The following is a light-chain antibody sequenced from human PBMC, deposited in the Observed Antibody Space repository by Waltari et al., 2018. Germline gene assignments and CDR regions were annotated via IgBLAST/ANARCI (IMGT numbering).Light chain of an antibody. J-gene: IGKJ3*01. CDR3: QQYYNWPLT. CDR1: RSVTNM. Sequence: EIVMTQSPATLSVSPGEGVTLSCRASRSVTNMLACYQQNPGQAPRLLMYDASPRAAGIPARFSGSESGTEFTLTINSLQSEDFAVYFCQQYYNWPLTFGPGTKVDIK. V-gene: IGKV3-15*01. CDR2: DAS.